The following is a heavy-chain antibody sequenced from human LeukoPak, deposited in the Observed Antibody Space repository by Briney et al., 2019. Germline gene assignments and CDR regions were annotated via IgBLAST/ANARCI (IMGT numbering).Heavy chain of an antibody. Sequence: PGGSLRLSCAASGFSFGSFEMNWVRQAPGKGLEWVSVIDSRDNTYHADSVKGRFTISRHTSKNTLYLQMNSLRAEDTAVYYCARESTPLRGAFDPWGPGTLVTVSS. CDR2: IDSRDNT. D-gene: IGHD5-24*01. CDR1: GFSFGSFE. CDR3: ARESTPLRGAFDP. J-gene: IGHJ5*02. V-gene: IGHV3-53*04.